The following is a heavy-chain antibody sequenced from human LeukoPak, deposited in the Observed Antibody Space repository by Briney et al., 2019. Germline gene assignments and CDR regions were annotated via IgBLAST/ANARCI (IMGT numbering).Heavy chain of an antibody. V-gene: IGHV3-74*01. J-gene: IGHJ4*02. CDR1: GFTFSSYW. CDR2: INSDGSST. D-gene: IGHD5-18*01. Sequence: PGGSLRLSCAASGFTFSSYWMHWVRQAPGKGLAWVSRINSDGSSTSYADSVKGRFTISRDNAKNTLYLQMNSLRAEDTAVYYCARDRRLWSAYDYWGQGTLVTVSS. CDR3: ARDRRLWSAYDY.